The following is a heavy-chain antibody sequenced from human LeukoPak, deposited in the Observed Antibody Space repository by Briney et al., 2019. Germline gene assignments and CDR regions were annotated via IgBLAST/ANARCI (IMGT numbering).Heavy chain of an antibody. D-gene: IGHD3-16*02. Sequence: PGGSLRLSCAASGFTFSSYSMNWVRQAPGKGLEWVSSISSSSSYIYYADSVKGRFTISRDNSKNTLYLQMNSLRAEDTAVYYCAKVIGYYYGMDVWGQGTTVTVSS. J-gene: IGHJ6*02. CDR1: GFTFSSYS. CDR3: AKVIGYYYGMDV. CDR2: ISSSSSYI. V-gene: IGHV3-21*01.